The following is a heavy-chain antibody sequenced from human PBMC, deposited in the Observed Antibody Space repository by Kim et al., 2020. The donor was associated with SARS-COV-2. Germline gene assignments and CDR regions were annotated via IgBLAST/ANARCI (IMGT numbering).Heavy chain of an antibody. CDR3: ARERIMVRGVMARPDAFDI. J-gene: IGHJ3*02. D-gene: IGHD3-10*01. CDR1: GFTFSSYA. V-gene: IGHV3-30*04. CDR2: ISYDGSNK. Sequence: GGSLRLSCAASGFTFSSYAMHWVRQAPGKGLEWVAVISYDGSNKYYADSVKGRFTISRDNSKNTLYLQMNSLRAEDTAVYYCARERIMVRGVMARPDAFDIWGQGTMVTVSS.